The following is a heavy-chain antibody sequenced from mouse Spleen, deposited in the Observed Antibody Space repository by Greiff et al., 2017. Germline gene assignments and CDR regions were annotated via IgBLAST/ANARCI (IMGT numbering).Heavy chain of an antibody. J-gene: IGHJ3*01. CDR3: TRWGDDGSYLAWFAY. CDR2: IDPETGGT. V-gene: IGHV1-15*01. Sequence: QVQLKQSGAELVRPGASVTLSCKASGYTFTDYEMHWVKQTPVHGLEWIGAIDPETGGTAYNQKFKGKAILTADKSSSTAYMELRSLTSEDSAVYYCTRWGDDGSYLAWFAYWGQGTLVTVSA. D-gene: IGHD1-1*02. CDR1: GYTFTDYE.